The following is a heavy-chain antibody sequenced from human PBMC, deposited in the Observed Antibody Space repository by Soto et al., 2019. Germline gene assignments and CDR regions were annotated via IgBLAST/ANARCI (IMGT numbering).Heavy chain of an antibody. J-gene: IGHJ4*02. D-gene: IGHD6-19*01. CDR3: VKDRGSSGWLFDY. V-gene: IGHV4-59*01. CDR2: VYYSGNT. CDR1: VDSFSRYY. Sequence: SETLSLTCTVSVDSFSRYYWSWILQPPWKGLEWIGYVYYSGNTNYNPSLKSRVTISIDTSSNQFSLTLTSVTAADTAVYYCVKDRGSSGWLFDYWGPGTLVTVSS.